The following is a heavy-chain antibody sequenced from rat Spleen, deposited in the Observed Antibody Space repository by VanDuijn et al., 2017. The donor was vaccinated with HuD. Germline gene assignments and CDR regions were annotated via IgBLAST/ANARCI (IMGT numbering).Heavy chain of an antibody. CDR3: ARQMGAGDY. J-gene: IGHJ2*01. Sequence: EVQLVESGGGLVQPGRSLKLSCTASGLSFSNYDMAWVRQAPKKGLEWVASISYEGSSTYYGDSVKGRFTISRDNAKSTLYLQMNSLRSEDTATYYCARQMGAGDYWGQGVMVTVSS. D-gene: IGHD1-7*01. CDR2: ISYEGSST. V-gene: IGHV5-22*01. CDR1: GLSFSNYD.